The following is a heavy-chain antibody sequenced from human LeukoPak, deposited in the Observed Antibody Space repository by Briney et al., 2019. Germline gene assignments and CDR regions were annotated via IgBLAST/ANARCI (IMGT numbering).Heavy chain of an antibody. V-gene: IGHV4-59*12. J-gene: IGHJ6*03. CDR3: ARLPIAAAGTYYYYYMDV. Sequence: SETLSLTCTVSGVSITSYYWSCIRQPAGKGLEWIGYIYYSGSTNYNPSLKSRVTISVDTSKNQFSLKLSSVTAADTAVYYCARLPIAAAGTYYYYYMDVWGKGTTVTVSS. CDR2: IYYSGST. CDR1: GVSITSYY. D-gene: IGHD6-13*01.